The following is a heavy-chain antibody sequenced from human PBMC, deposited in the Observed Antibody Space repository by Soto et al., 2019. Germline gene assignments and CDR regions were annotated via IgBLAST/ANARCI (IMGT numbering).Heavy chain of an antibody. CDR1: GFTFSSYA. CDR3: ADYIFRSSWVRPGTSDY. J-gene: IGHJ4*02. V-gene: IGHV3-23*01. Sequence: EVQLLESGGGLVQPGGSLRLSCAASGFTFSSYAMSWVRQAPGKELQWVSAISDSGGTTYYADSVKGWFTISRDNPKNTLCLQMNSLRAEDTAVYFCADYIFRSSWVRPGTSDYWGQGTLVTVSS. D-gene: IGHD3-10*01. CDR2: ISDSGGTT.